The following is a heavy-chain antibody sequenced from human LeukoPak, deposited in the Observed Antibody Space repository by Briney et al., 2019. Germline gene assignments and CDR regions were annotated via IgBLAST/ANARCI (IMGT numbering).Heavy chain of an antibody. CDR2: INPSGGST. CDR3: ASSSSWYSEYFQH. V-gene: IGHV1-46*04. Sequence: ASVKVSCKASGYTFTSYYMHWVRQAPGQGLEWMGIINPSGGSTSYAQKLQGRVTMTRDTSTSTVYMELSSLRSEDTAVYYCASSSSWYSEYFQHWGLGTLVSVSS. D-gene: IGHD6-13*01. J-gene: IGHJ1*01. CDR1: GYTFTSYY.